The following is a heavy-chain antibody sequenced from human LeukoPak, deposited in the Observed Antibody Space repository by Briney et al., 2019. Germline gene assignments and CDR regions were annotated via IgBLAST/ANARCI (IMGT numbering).Heavy chain of an antibody. CDR1: GGSMSNYY. CDR2: IYYNGNT. V-gene: IGHV4-59*01. J-gene: IGHJ4*02. Sequence: SETLSLTCTVSGGSMSNYYWSWIRQSPGKGLQWVGYIYYNGNTNYNPSLRSRVTISVDTSKNQFSLKLSSVTAADTAVYYCARKEMSRFSSSWYFFDYWGQGTLVSVSS. D-gene: IGHD6-13*01. CDR3: ARKEMSRFSSSWYFFDY.